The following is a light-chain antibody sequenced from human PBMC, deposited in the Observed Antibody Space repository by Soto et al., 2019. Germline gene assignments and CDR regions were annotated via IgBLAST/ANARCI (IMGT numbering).Light chain of an antibody. Sequence: DIQMTQSPSSLSASVGDRVTITCRASQGISNYLAWYQQKPGKVPKLLIYAASTLQSGVPSRFSGSGSGTXXXXXXXXXXXXXVXTXXXXXYNSVPLTFGGGTKVEIK. CDR3: XXYNSVPLT. CDR1: QGISNY. CDR2: AAS. J-gene: IGKJ4*01. V-gene: IGKV1-27*01.